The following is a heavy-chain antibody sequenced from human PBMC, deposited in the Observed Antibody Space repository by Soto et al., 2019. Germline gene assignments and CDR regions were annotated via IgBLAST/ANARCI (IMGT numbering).Heavy chain of an antibody. J-gene: IGHJ3*02. CDR3: AKNALVVLAAGDAFDI. Sequence: GGSLRLSCAASGFTFSIYAMSWVRQAPGKGLEWVSAMSGSGGSTYYADSVKGRITISRDNSKNTLYLQMHSLRAEDTAVYYCAKNALVVLAAGDAFDIWGQGTMVTVSS. V-gene: IGHV3-23*01. CDR2: MSGSGGST. D-gene: IGHD2-15*01. CDR1: GFTFSIYA.